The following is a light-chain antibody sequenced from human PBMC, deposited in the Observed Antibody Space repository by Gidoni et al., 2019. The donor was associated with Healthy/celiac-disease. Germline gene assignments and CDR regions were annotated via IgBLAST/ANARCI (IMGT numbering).Light chain of an antibody. CDR2: DAS. CDR3: QQRSNWLWT. V-gene: IGKV3-11*01. CDR1: QSVSSY. Sequence: EIVLTQSPATLSLSPGARATLTCRASQSVSSYLDWYQQKPGQAPRLLIYDASNRATGIPARFSGSESGTDFTLTISSLEPEDFAVYYCQQRSNWLWTFGQGTKVEIK. J-gene: IGKJ1*01.